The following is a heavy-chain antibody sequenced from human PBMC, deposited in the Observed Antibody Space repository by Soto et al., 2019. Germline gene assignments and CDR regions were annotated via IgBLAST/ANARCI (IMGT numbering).Heavy chain of an antibody. CDR2: IYHSGST. Sequence: SETLSLTCAVSGGSISSGGYSWSWIRQPPGKGLEWIGYIYHSGSTYYNTSLKSRVTISVDRSKNQFSLKLSSVTAADTAVYYFARVRGLDDYGDEVNWFDPWGQGTLVTVSS. CDR1: GGSISSGGYS. CDR3: ARVRGLDDYGDEVNWFDP. J-gene: IGHJ5*02. D-gene: IGHD4-17*01. V-gene: IGHV4-30-2*01.